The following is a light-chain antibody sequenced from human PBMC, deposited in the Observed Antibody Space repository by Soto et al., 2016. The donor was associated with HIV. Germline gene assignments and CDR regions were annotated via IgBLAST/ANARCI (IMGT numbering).Light chain of an antibody. CDR2: DEN. CDR3: SSRDSGGDHYV. V-gene: IGLV3-19*01. Sequence: SSELTQDPAVSVALGQTVRITCQGDSVRTYSASWYQQKPGQAPVVVLYDENNRPSGIPGRFSGSISGNTASLTIAGAQAEDEADYYCSSRDSGGDHYVFGAGTSVTV. J-gene: IGLJ1*01. CDR1: SVRTYS.